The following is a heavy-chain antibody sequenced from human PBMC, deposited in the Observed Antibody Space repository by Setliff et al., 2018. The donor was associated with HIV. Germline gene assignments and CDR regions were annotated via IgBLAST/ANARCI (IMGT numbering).Heavy chain of an antibody. CDR2: INPSGGRT. Sequence: ASVKVSCKASGYIFTDYYFHWVRQAPGRGLAWVGIINPSGGRTKNGQRFQGRVAFPGDMSKNQFSLQLNSVTAADTAMYYCAKGHCSGSSCYHPWYWFDPWGQGTLVTVSS. CDR3: AKGHCSGSSCYHPWYWFDP. J-gene: IGHJ5*02. D-gene: IGHD2-2*01. CDR1: GYIFTDYY. V-gene: IGHV1-46*01.